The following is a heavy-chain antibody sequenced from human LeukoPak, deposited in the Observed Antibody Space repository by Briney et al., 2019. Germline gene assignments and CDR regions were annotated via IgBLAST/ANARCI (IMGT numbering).Heavy chain of an antibody. CDR3: AKDGRGDTTVAMSPPRERYYYGMDV. CDR2: INPNSGGT. Sequence: ASVKVSCKTSGYTFTGYYIHWVQQAPGQGLEWMGWINPNSGGTDYAQKFQGRVTMTRDTSISTAYMELSRLSSDDTAVYYCAKDGRGDTTVAMSPPRERYYYGMDVWGQGTTVTVSS. CDR1: GYTFTGYY. V-gene: IGHV1-2*02. D-gene: IGHD5-18*01. J-gene: IGHJ6*02.